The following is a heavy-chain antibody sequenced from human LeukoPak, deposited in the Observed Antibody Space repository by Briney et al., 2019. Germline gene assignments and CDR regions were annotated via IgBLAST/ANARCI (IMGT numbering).Heavy chain of an antibody. D-gene: IGHD5-18*01. CDR3: ARGRIKLQLRGYYNAMDV. Sequence: SETLSLTCAVYGESFSGYYWSWIRQPPGKGLEWIGEINYSGSTNYNPSLKSRVTISVDTSKNQFSLKLSSVTAADTAVYYCARGRIKLQLRGYYNAMDVWGQGTTVTVSS. CDR1: GESFSGYY. CDR2: INYSGST. J-gene: IGHJ6*02. V-gene: IGHV4-34*01.